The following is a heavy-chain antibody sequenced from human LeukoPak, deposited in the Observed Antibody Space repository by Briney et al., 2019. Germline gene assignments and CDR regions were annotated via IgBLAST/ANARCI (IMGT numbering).Heavy chain of an antibody. CDR2: ISAYNGNT. Sequence: ASVKVSCKASGYTFSSYGISWVRQAPGQGLEWMGWISAYNGNTNYAQKFQGRVTMTTDTSTTTAYMELRSLRSGDTAVYYCARDIYYYDSSGSYSFDYWGQGALVTVSS. V-gene: IGHV1-18*01. CDR1: GYTFSSYG. J-gene: IGHJ4*02. CDR3: ARDIYYYDSSGSYSFDY. D-gene: IGHD3-22*01.